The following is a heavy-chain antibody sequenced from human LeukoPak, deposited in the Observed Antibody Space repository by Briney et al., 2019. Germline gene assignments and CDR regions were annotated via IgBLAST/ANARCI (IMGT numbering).Heavy chain of an antibody. CDR3: ARGVLRYAGWFDP. Sequence: SETLSLTCAVYGGYFSGYYWSWIRQPPGKGLEWIGEINHSGSTNYNPSLKSRVTISVDTSKNQFSLKLSSVTAADTAVYYCARGVLRYAGWFDPWGQGTLVTVSS. CDR1: GGYFSGYY. CDR2: INHSGST. V-gene: IGHV4-34*01. J-gene: IGHJ5*02. D-gene: IGHD3-9*01.